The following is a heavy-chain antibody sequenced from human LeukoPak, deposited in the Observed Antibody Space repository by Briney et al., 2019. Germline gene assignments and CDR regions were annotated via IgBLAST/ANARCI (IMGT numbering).Heavy chain of an antibody. D-gene: IGHD3-16*01. J-gene: IGHJ6*02. CDR2: ISYDGSNK. CDR1: GFTFSSYG. CDR3: AKDFGFKSVYYYYGMVV. V-gene: IGHV3-30*18. Sequence: GGSLRLSCAASGFTFSSYGMHWVRQAPGKGLEWVAVISYDGSNKYYADSVKGRFTISRDNSKNTLYLQMNSPRAEDTAVYYCAKDFGFKSVYYYYGMVVWGQGTTVTVSS.